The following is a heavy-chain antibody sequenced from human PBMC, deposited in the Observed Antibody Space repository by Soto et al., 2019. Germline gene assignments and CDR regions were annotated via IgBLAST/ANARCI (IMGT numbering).Heavy chain of an antibody. D-gene: IGHD6-13*01. Sequence: PSETLSLTCTVSGGSISSGGYYWSWIRQHPGKGLEWIGYIYYSGSTYCNPSLKSRVTISVDTSKNQFSLKLSSVTAADTAVYYCARDAAFSSSWSFDYWGQGTLVTVSS. J-gene: IGHJ4*02. CDR2: IYYSGST. V-gene: IGHV4-31*03. CDR1: GGSISSGGYY. CDR3: ARDAAFSSSWSFDY.